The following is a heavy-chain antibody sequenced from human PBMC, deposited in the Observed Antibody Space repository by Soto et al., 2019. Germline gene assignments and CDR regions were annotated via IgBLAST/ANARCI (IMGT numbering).Heavy chain of an antibody. CDR3: AKDNYGDYTNWFDP. Sequence: GSLRLSCAASGFTFSSYGMHWVRQAPGKGLEWVAVISYDGSNKYYADSVKGRFTISRDNSKNTLYLQMNSLRAEDTAVYYCAKDNYGDYTNWFDPWGQGTLVTVSS. D-gene: IGHD4-17*01. V-gene: IGHV3-30*18. J-gene: IGHJ5*02. CDR2: ISYDGSNK. CDR1: GFTFSSYG.